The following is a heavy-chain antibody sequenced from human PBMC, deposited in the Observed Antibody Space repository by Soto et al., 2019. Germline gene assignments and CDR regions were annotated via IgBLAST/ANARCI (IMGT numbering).Heavy chain of an antibody. Sequence: QVQLQESGPGLVKPSGNLSLTCAVSGGYISSSNWWRWVRQPPGKGLEWIGEIYHSGSTYYNMSLKSRVTISVDKSNNQFSLKLTSMTAADTAVYYCARVGYTYGHYFDYWGQGTLVTVSS. V-gene: IGHV4-4*02. CDR1: GGYISSSNW. J-gene: IGHJ4*02. CDR2: IYHSGST. D-gene: IGHD5-18*01. CDR3: ARVGYTYGHYFDY.